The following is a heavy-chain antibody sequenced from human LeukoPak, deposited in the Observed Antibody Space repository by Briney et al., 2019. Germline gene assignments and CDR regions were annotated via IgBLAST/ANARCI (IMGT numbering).Heavy chain of an antibody. J-gene: IGHJ4*02. CDR1: GFTFSSYG. D-gene: IGHD6-13*01. V-gene: IGHV3-30*18. Sequence: GGSLRLSCAASGFTFSSYGMHWVRQAPGKGLEWVAVISYDGSNKYYADSVKGRFTISRDNSKNTLYLQMNSLRAEDTAVYYCANDIGYSSSWYPGYWGQGTLVTVSS. CDR3: ANDIGYSSSWYPGY. CDR2: ISYDGSNK.